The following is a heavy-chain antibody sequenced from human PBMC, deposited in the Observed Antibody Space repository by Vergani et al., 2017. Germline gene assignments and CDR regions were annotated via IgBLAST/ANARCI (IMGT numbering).Heavy chain of an antibody. D-gene: IGHD5-12*01. CDR2: IITFLGTT. V-gene: IGHV1-69*13. Sequence: QVQLVQSGAEVKKPGSSVKVSCKASGGPFKNSAISWVRQVPGQGLEWMGRIITFLGTTDYAQKFQGRVTIIADEFTKTFDMQLSNLRSEDTAVYYCARDRPGGASGCSAGWYFDLWGRGTLVTVSS. CDR3: ARDRPGGASGCSAGWYFDL. J-gene: IGHJ2*01. CDR1: GGPFKNSA.